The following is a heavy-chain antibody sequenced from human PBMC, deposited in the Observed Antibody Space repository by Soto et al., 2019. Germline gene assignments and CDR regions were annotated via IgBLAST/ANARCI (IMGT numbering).Heavy chain of an antibody. Sequence: PVGSLRLSCAASGFTFSSYWMHWVRQAPGKGLVWVSRINSDGSSTSYADSVKGRFTISRDNAKNTLYLQMNSLRAEDTAVYYCARAPPPLLWFGEGNWFDPWGQGTLVTVSS. CDR1: GFTFSSYW. J-gene: IGHJ5*02. V-gene: IGHV3-74*01. D-gene: IGHD3-10*01. CDR2: INSDGSST. CDR3: ARAPPPLLWFGEGNWFDP.